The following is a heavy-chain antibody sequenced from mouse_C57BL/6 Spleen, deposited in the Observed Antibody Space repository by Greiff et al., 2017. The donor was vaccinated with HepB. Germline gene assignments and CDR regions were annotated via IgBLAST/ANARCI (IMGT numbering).Heavy chain of an antibody. J-gene: IGHJ2*01. V-gene: IGHV1-82*01. D-gene: IGHD2-3*01. CDR1: GYAFSSSW. CDR2: IYPGDGDT. CDR3: ARRGWGFDY. Sequence: VHLVESGPELVKPGASVKISCKASGYAFSSSWMNWVKQRPGKGLEWIGRIYPGDGDTNYNGKFKGKATLTADKSSSTAYMQLSSLTSEDSAVYFCARRGWGFDYWGQGTTLTVSS.